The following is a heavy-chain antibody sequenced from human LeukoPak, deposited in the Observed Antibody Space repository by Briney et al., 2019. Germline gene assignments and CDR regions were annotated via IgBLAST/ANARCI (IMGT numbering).Heavy chain of an antibody. CDR1: GFTFSSYA. V-gene: IGHV3-30-3*01. Sequence: GRSLRLSCAASGFTFSSYAMHWVRQAPGKGLEWVAVISYDGSNKYYADSVKGRFTISRDNSKNTLYLQMNSLRAEDTAVYYCARDFRGVKYQLLSGGAFDIWGQGTMVTVSS. D-gene: IGHD2-2*01. CDR2: ISYDGSNK. CDR3: ARDFRGVKYQLLSGGAFDI. J-gene: IGHJ3*02.